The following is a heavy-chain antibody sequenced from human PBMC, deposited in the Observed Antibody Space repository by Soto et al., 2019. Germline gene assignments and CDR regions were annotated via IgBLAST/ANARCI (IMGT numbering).Heavy chain of an antibody. J-gene: IGHJ4*02. CDR3: ARSGPNYDDIWGSYRYVDY. CDR2: IYYSGST. Sequence: SETLSLTCTVSGGSISSSSYYWGWIRQPPGKGLEWIGSIYYSGSTYYNPSLKSRVTISVDTSKNQFSLKLSSVTAADTAVYYCARSGPNYDDIWGSYRYVDYWGQGTLVTVSS. V-gene: IGHV4-39*01. D-gene: IGHD3-16*02. CDR1: GGSISSSSYY.